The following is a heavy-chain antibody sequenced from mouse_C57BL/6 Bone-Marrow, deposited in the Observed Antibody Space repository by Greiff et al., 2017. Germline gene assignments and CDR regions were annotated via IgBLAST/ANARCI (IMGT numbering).Heavy chain of an antibody. CDR3: APAHYYGSSLFAY. V-gene: IGHV1-59*01. D-gene: IGHD1-1*01. J-gene: IGHJ3*01. CDR2: IDPSDSYS. Sequence: QVQLQQSGAELVRPGTSVKLSCKASGYTFTSYWMHWVKQRPGQGLAWIGVIDPSDSYSNYNQKFKGKATLTVDTSSSTAYMQLSSLTSEDSAVYYCAPAHYYGSSLFAYWGQGTLVTVSA. CDR1: GYTFTSYW.